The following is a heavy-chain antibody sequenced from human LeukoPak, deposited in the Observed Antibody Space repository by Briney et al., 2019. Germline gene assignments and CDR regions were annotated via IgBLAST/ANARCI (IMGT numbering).Heavy chain of an antibody. J-gene: IGHJ5*02. D-gene: IGHD5-18*01. CDR2: IYYSGST. CDR1: GGSISSYY. V-gene: IGHV4-59*08. Sequence: PSETLSLTCTVSGGSISSYYWSWIRQPPGKGLEWIGYIYYSGSTNYNPSLKSRVTISVDTSKNQFSLKLSSVTAADTAVYYCARHKYSYGYGRLRSFWFDPWGQGTLVTVSS. CDR3: ARHKYSYGYGRLRSFWFDP.